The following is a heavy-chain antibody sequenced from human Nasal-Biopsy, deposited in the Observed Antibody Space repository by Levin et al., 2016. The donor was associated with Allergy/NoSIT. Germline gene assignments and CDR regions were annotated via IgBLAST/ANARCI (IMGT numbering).Heavy chain of an antibody. CDR3: ARADWHDGTGYHPRRDYFAH. CDR1: GDSMTRNW. V-gene: IGHV4-4*02. CDR2: IWHTGVT. Sequence: SETLSLTCTVSGDSMTRNWWTWVRRPPGKALEWIGEIWHTGVTKYNPSLASRVTMSADTSQTHVSMRLTSVTAADTAVYFCARADWHDGTGYHPRRDYFAHWGQGIGVIVSS. D-gene: IGHD2-21*01. J-gene: IGHJ4*02.